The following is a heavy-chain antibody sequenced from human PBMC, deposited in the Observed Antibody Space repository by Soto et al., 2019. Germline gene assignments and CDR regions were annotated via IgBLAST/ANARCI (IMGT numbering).Heavy chain of an antibody. V-gene: IGHV4-30-2*01. CDR2: IYHSGST. CDR3: AGGRAARPSGY. Sequence: QLQLQESGSGLVKPSQTLSLTCAVSGGSISSGGYSWSWIRQPPGKGREWIGYIYHSGSTYYNPSHKSRVTISVYRYKNQFSLSLSSVTAADTAVYYCAGGRAARPSGYWGQGTLVTVSS. J-gene: IGHJ4*02. D-gene: IGHD2-15*01. CDR1: GGSISSGGYS.